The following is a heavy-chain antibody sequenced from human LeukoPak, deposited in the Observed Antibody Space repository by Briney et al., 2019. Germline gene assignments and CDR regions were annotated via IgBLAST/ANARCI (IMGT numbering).Heavy chain of an antibody. CDR3: ASLRFLEWLPLDY. Sequence: SETLSLTCAVYGGSFSGYYWSWIRQPPGKGLERIGSIYYSGSTYYNPSLKSRVTISVDTSKNQFSLKLSSVTAADTAVYYCASLRFLEWLPLDYWGQGTLVTVSS. CDR2: IYYSGST. J-gene: IGHJ4*02. V-gene: IGHV4-34*01. CDR1: GGSFSGYY. D-gene: IGHD3-3*01.